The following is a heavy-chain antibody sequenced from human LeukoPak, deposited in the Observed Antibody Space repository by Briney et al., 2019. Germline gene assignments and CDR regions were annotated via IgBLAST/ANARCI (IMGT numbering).Heavy chain of an antibody. Sequence: GGSLRLSCAASGFTFSSYWMSWVRQAPGKGLEWVANIKQDGSEKYYVDSVKGRFTISRVNAKNSLYLQMNSLRAEDTAVYYCARGGYCSSTSCYKWWGYWGQGTLVTVSS. CDR3: ARGGYCSSTSCYKWWGY. CDR1: GFTFSSYW. D-gene: IGHD2-2*02. CDR2: IKQDGSEK. J-gene: IGHJ4*02. V-gene: IGHV3-7*01.